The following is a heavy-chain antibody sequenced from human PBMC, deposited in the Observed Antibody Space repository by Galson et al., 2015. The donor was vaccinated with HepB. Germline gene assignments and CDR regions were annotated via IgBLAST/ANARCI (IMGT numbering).Heavy chain of an antibody. D-gene: IGHD2-15*01. CDR2: ISAYVGTA. CDR1: GDTFTSYS. CDR3: AEGDCVAGVSASVNYGFDA. V-gene: IGHV1-18*01. J-gene: IGHJ5*02. Sequence: SVKVSCKASGDTFTSYSITWVRQAPGQGLEWMGWISAYVGTANYAQKLQGRVTMTTDTSTTTAYMELRSLRSEDTAVYYCAEGDCVAGVSASVNYGFDAWGQGTLVTVSS.